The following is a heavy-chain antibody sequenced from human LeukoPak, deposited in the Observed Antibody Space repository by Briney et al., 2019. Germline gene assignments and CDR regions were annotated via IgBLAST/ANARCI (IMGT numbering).Heavy chain of an antibody. V-gene: IGHV3-23*01. J-gene: IGHJ4*02. D-gene: IGHD6-13*01. CDR2: ISGSGGCT. Sequence: PGGSLRLSCAASGFTFSSYAMSWVRQAPGKGLEWVSAISGSGGCTYYADSVKGRFTISRDNSKNTLYLQMNSLRAEDTAVYYCAKAALLVVPGAAGSLFDYWGQGTLVTVSS. CDR3: AKAALLVVPGAAGSLFDY. CDR1: GFTFSSYA.